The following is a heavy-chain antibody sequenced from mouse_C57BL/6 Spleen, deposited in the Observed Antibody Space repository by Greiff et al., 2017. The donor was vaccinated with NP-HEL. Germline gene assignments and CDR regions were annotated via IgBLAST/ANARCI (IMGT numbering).Heavy chain of an antibody. V-gene: IGHV1-54*01. J-gene: IGHJ2*01. CDR3: ARERDGSYFDY. CDR1: GYAFTNYL. Sequence: VQLQQSGAELVRPGTSVKVSCKASGYAFTNYLIEWVKQRPGQGLEWIGVINPGSGGTNYNEKFKGKATLTADKSSSTAYMQLSSLTSEDSAVYFCARERDGSYFDYWGQGTTLTVSS. D-gene: IGHD3-3*01. CDR2: INPGSGGT.